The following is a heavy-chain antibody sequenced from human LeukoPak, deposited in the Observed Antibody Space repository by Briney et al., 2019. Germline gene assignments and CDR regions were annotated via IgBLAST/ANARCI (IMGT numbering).Heavy chain of an antibody. D-gene: IGHD3-10*01. Sequence: QTGGSLRLSCAVSGITLSNYGMSWVRQAPGKGLEWVAGISGSAGGTIYAASVKGRFTISRDNPKNTLYLQMNSLRAEDTAVYFCAKRGIVIRAVIIVGFHKEAYYFDDWGQGALVTVYS. CDR3: AKRGIVIRAVIIVGFHKEAYYFDD. V-gene: IGHV3-23*01. CDR1: GITLSNYG. CDR2: ISGSAGGT. J-gene: IGHJ4*02.